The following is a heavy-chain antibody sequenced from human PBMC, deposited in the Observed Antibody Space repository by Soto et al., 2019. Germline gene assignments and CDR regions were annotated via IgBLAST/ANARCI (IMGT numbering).Heavy chain of an antibody. J-gene: IGHJ6*02. D-gene: IGHD2-21*02. Sequence: QITLKESGPPLVKPTQTLTLTCTFPGFSFSSIGEGVGWIRQPPGKALEWLALIYWDDDKRYSPSLKSRLTITKATSKTQVVLTMTNMDPVDTATYYCVQSRCGGDCLQSYSSHSYYGLDVWGQGTTVTVSS. V-gene: IGHV2-5*02. CDR1: GFSFSSIGEG. CDR2: IYWDDDK. CDR3: VQSRCGGDCLQSYSSHSYYGLDV.